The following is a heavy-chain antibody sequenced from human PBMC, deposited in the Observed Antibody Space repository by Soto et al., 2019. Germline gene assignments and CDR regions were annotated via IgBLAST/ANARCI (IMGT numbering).Heavy chain of an antibody. CDR3: ARAPTTTEDGYYYYGMDV. V-gene: IGHV4-59*08. CDR1: GGSISGYY. CDR2: IYYSGST. Sequence: SETLSLTCTVAGGSISGYYWTWLRQPPGKGLEWIGYIYYSGSTYYNPSLKSRVTISVDTSKNQFSLKLSSVTAADTAVYYCARAPTTTEDGYYYYGMDVWGQGTTVTVSS. J-gene: IGHJ6*02. D-gene: IGHD4-4*01.